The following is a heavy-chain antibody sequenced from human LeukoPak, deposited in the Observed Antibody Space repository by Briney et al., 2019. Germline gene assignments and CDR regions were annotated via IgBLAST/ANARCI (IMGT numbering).Heavy chain of an antibody. CDR2: INPNSGGT. J-gene: IGHJ4*02. CDR3: AGLGGYDGNSVYFDY. Sequence: ASVKVSCKASGYTFTGYYMHWVRQAPGQGLEWMGWINPNSGGTNYAQKFQGRVTMTRDTSISTAYMELSRLRSDDTAMYYCAGLGGYDGNSVYFDYWGQGTLVTVSS. D-gene: IGHD4-23*01. V-gene: IGHV1-2*02. CDR1: GYTFTGYY.